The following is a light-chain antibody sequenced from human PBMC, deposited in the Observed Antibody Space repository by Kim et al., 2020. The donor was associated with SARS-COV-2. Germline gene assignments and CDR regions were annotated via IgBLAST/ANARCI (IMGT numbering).Light chain of an antibody. CDR3: QQYGSSPPT. V-gene: IGKV3-20*01. J-gene: IGKJ1*01. Sequence: CPGERATLSCRASQSVSSSYLAGYQQKPGQAPRLLIYGASSRATGIPDGFSGSGSGTDFTLTISRLEPEDFAVYYCQQYGSSPPTFGQGTKVDIK. CDR2: GAS. CDR1: QSVSSSY.